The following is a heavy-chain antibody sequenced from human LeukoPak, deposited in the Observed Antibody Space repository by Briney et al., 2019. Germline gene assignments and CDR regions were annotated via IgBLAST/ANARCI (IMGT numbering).Heavy chain of an antibody. CDR1: GYILTNNW. D-gene: IGHD6-13*01. CDR3: VRFALSSSLDH. J-gene: IGHJ5*02. CDR2: IYPGYSDG. Sequence: GESLKISRKISGYILTNNWIGWVRQVPGKGLEWMGLIYPGYSDGKYSPSFQGQVTLSVDASISTAYLQLSGLRASDTAIYYCVRFALSSSLDHWGQGTLVTVSS. V-gene: IGHV5-51*01.